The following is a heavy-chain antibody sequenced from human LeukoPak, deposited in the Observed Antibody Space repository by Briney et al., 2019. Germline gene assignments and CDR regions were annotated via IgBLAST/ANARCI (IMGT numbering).Heavy chain of an antibody. CDR2: INPSGGST. CDR3: ARAWTPHKNYYDSSGYSVHFDY. CDR1: GGTFSSYA. V-gene: IGHV1-46*01. D-gene: IGHD3-22*01. J-gene: IGHJ4*02. Sequence: ASVKVSCKASGGTFSSYAISWVRQAPGQGLEWMGIINPSGGSTSYAQKFQGRVTMTRDTSTSTVYMELSSLRSEDTAMYYCARAWTPHKNYYDSSGYSVHFDYWGQGTLVTVSS.